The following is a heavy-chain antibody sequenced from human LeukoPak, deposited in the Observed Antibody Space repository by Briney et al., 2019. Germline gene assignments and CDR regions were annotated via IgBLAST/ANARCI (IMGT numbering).Heavy chain of an antibody. CDR1: GGSFSGYY. CDR2: IKHSGST. D-gene: IGHD3-10*01. CDR3: ARGVYGSGSYYYYYYMDV. V-gene: IGHV4-34*01. J-gene: IGHJ6*03. Sequence: PSETLSLTCAVYGGSFSGYYWSWIRQPPGKGLEWIGEIKHSGSTNYNPSLKSRVTISVDTSKNQFSLKLSSVTAADTAVYYCARGVYGSGSYYYYYYMDVWGKGTTVTISS.